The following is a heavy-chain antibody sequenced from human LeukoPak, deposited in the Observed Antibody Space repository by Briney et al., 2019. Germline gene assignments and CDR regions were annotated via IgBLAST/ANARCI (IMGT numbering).Heavy chain of an antibody. CDR1: GYTFPGYF. Sequence: ASVKVSCKASGYTFPGYFLHWVRQAPGQGLEWMGWINPNSGGTNYAPKFQGGVTMTRDTSISTAYMELSRLRSDDTAVYYCARGSCSTTTCCNFDNWGQGTLVTVSS. CDR2: INPNSGGT. V-gene: IGHV1-2*02. D-gene: IGHD2-2*01. CDR3: ARGSCSTTTCCNFDN. J-gene: IGHJ4*02.